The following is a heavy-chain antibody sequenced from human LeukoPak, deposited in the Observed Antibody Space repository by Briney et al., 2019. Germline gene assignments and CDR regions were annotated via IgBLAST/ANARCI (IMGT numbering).Heavy chain of an antibody. CDR1: GVSITSYY. J-gene: IGHJ4*02. V-gene: IGHV4-4*07. Sequence: SETLSLTCTVSGVSITSYYWSWIRQPAGKGLEWIGRVYTSGSTNYNPSLKSRVTMSVDTSKNQFSLKLSSVTAADTAVYYCARASVSQTDFDYWGQGTLVTVSS. CDR3: ARASVSQTDFDY. CDR2: VYTSGST. D-gene: IGHD3-16*01.